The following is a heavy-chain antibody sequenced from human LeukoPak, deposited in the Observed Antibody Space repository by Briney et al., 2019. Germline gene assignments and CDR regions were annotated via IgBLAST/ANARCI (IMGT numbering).Heavy chain of an antibody. CDR3: ARDLGNTGWYTFDY. D-gene: IGHD6-19*01. CDR1: GDSVSSNNGA. Sequence: SQTLSLTCDISGDSVSSNNGAWNWIRQSPSRGLEWLGRTCYRSKWYNDYAGSLNGRITISPDTSRNQFSLHLNSVTPEDTAVYYCARDLGNTGWYTFDYWGQGILVTVSS. V-gene: IGHV6-1*01. J-gene: IGHJ4*02. CDR2: TCYRSKWYN.